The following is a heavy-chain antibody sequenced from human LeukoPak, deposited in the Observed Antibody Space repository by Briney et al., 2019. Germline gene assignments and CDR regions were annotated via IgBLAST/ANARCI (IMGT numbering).Heavy chain of an antibody. CDR2: MNPNSGNT. CDR1: GYTFPNYD. V-gene: IGHV1-8*01. D-gene: IGHD6-13*01. Sequence: ASVKVSCKASGYTFPNYDINWLRQATGQGLEWMGWMNPNSGNTGYAQKFQGRVTMTRNTSISTAYMELSSLRSEDTAVYYCARASRRAAAGLGRYFDYWGQGTLVTVSS. CDR3: ARASRRAAAGLGRYFDY. J-gene: IGHJ4*02.